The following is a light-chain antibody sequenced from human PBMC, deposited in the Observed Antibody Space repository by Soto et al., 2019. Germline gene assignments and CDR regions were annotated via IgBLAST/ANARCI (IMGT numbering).Light chain of an antibody. CDR2: DVS. Sequence: QSALTQPASVSGSPGQSITISCTGTSSDVGGYNYVSWYQQHPGNAPQLMIYDVSNRPSGVSNRFSGSKSGNTASLTISGLQAEEEADYYCSSYTSSSTLVFGGGTKLTVL. V-gene: IGLV2-14*01. J-gene: IGLJ2*01. CDR3: SSYTSSSTLV. CDR1: SSDVGGYNY.